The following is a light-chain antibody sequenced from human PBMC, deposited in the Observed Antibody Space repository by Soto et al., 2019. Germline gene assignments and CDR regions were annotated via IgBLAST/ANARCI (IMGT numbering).Light chain of an antibody. Sequence: DIQLTQSPSFLSASVRDRGTITCRASQGISNYLAWYQQKPGKAPNLLIHTASSLQTGVPSRFSGSGSGTEFTLTISCLQPEDFATYYCQQRPSYPITFCQGTRLE. V-gene: IGKV1-9*01. J-gene: IGKJ5*01. CDR2: TAS. CDR3: QQRPSYPIT. CDR1: QGISNY.